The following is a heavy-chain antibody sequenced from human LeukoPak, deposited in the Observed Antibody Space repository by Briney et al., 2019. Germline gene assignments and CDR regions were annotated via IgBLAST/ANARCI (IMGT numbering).Heavy chain of an antibody. D-gene: IGHD3-16*02. J-gene: IGHJ4*02. Sequence: GGSLRLSCAASGYTFTSYAMHWVRQAPGQRLEWMGWINAGNGNTKYSQEFQGRVTITRDTSASTAYMELSSLRSEDMAVYYCARSSVTFGGVIVLGFDYWGQGTLVTVSS. CDR3: ARSSVTFGGVIVLGFDY. CDR2: INAGNGNT. V-gene: IGHV1-3*03. CDR1: GYTFTSYA.